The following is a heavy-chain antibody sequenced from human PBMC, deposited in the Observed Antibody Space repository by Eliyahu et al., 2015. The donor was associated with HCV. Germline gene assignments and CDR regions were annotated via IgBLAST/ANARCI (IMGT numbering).Heavy chain of an antibody. V-gene: IGHV4-38-2*02. CDR1: GYSXSSGXY. CDR2: IYHSGST. D-gene: IGHD3-22*01. J-gene: IGHJ1*01. Sequence: QVQLQESGPGLVKPSETLSLTXAVSGYSXSSGXYWGCXRQPPGKGLEWIGSIYHSGSTYXXPSLKXRVTIXVDTSKNQFSLKLSSVTAADTAVYYCARDDGAYYYDSSGYQTIQYFQHWGQGTLVTVSS. CDR3: ARDDGAYYYDSSGYQTIQYFQH.